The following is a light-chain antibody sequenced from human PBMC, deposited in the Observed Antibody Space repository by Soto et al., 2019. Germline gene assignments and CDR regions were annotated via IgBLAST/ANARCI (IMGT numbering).Light chain of an antibody. CDR2: AVS. CDR3: QQSYSTPHT. V-gene: IGKV1-39*01. J-gene: IGKJ2*01. CDR1: QSVGSY. Sequence: DIQMTQSPSSLSASVGDRFTIPCRASQSVGSYLHWYQQKPGKAPKLLIYAVSSLHSGVPSRFSGGGSGTDFTLTISSLHPEDFATYYCQQSYSTPHTFGQGTKLEI.